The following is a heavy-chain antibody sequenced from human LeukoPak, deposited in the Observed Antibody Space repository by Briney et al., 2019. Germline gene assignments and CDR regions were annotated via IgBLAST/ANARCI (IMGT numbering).Heavy chain of an antibody. J-gene: IGHJ4*02. V-gene: IGHV1-2*04. Sequence: GASVKVSCKASGYRFTNYAMNWVRQAPGQGLEWMGWINPNSGGTNYAQKFQGWVTMTRDTSISTAYMELSRLRSDDTAVYYCARVDPYGDLDYWGQGTLVTVSS. D-gene: IGHD4-17*01. CDR3: ARVDPYGDLDY. CDR2: INPNSGGT. CDR1: GYRFTNYA.